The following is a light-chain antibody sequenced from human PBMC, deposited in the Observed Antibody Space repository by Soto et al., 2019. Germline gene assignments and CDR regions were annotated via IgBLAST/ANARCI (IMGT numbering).Light chain of an antibody. CDR1: QDINTY. V-gene: IGKV1-33*01. J-gene: IGKJ4*01. CDR2: DAS. CDR3: QQYDNLPLT. Sequence: DIQMTQSPSSLSASVGDRVTITCQASQDINTYLVWFQQKPGKAPKLLSYDASNLETGVPSRFSGGGSATNFTFTISSLQPEDTATYYCQQYDNLPLTFGGGTKVEIK.